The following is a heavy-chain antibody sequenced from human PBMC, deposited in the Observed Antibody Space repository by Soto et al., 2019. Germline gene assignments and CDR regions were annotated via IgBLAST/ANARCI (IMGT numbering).Heavy chain of an antibody. D-gene: IGHD1-26*01. CDR1: GYTFTSYG. Sequence: QVPLVQSGAEVKKPGASVKVSCKASGYTFTSYGISWVRQAPGQGLEWMGWISAYNGNTNYAQKLQGRVTMTTDTSTSTAYMELRSLRSDYTAVYYCAALYPEVGAITDWFDPWGQGTLVTVSS. CDR3: AALYPEVGAITDWFDP. CDR2: ISAYNGNT. J-gene: IGHJ5*02. V-gene: IGHV1-18*01.